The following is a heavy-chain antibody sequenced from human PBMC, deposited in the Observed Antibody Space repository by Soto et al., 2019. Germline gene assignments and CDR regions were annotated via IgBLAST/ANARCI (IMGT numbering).Heavy chain of an antibody. CDR3: TTGREGQWLVHYYSYGMDV. J-gene: IGHJ6*02. V-gene: IGHV3-15*07. CDR2: IKSKTDGGTT. Sequence: GGSLRLSCAASGFTFSNAWMNWVRQAPGKGLEWVGRIKSKTDGGTTDYAAPVKGRFTISRDDSKNTLYLQMNSLKTEDTAVYYCTTGREGQWLVHYYSYGMDVWGQGTTVTVSS. CDR1: GFTFSNAW. D-gene: IGHD6-19*01.